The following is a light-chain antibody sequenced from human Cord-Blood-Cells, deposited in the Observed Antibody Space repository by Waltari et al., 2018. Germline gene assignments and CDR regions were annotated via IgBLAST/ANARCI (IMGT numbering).Light chain of an antibody. J-gene: IGKJ3*01. Sequence: EIVLTQSPATLSVSPGDSATLSCRASQSVSSNLAWYQQKPGQAPRLLIYGASTRATGITARFSGSGSGTEFTLTISSLQSEDFAVYYCQQYNNWPPFTFGPGTKVDIK. CDR2: GAS. V-gene: IGKV3-15*01. CDR1: QSVSSN. CDR3: QQYNNWPPFT.